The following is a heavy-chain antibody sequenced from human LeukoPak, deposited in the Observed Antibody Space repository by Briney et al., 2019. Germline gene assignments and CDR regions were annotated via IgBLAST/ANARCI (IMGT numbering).Heavy chain of an antibody. Sequence: ASVKVSCKASGYTFTSYDINWVRQATGQGLEWRGWMNPNSGNTGNAQKFQGRVTMTRNTSINTAYMELSSLSSEDTAVFYCARGRRDSRQFDFWGQGTPVTVSS. CDR1: GYTFTSYD. V-gene: IGHV1-8*01. J-gene: IGHJ4*02. D-gene: IGHD3-10*01. CDR2: MNPNSGNT. CDR3: ARGRRDSRQFDF.